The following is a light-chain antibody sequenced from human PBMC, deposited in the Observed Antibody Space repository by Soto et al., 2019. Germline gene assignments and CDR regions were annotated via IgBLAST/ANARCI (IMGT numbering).Light chain of an antibody. CDR2: DVS. J-gene: IGLJ2*01. CDR1: SSDVCGYNY. CDR3: SSYTSISTYVV. V-gene: IGLV2-14*01. Sequence: QSALTQPASVSGSPGQSITISCTGTSSDVCGYNYVSWYQQHTGKAPKLMFYDVSNRPSGVSNRLSGSKSSNTASLTIAGLQAEDEADYYCSSYTSISTYVVFGGGTKLTVL.